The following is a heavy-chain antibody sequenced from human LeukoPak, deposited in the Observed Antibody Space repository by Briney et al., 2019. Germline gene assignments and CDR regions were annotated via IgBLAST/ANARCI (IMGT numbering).Heavy chain of an antibody. CDR2: LNPNSGGT. D-gene: IGHD3-10*01. V-gene: IGHV1-2*02. CDR3: AREYYYGSGGGWGAFDI. J-gene: IGHJ3*02. Sequence: ASVKVSCKASGYTVTGYYMHWVRQAPGQGLEWMGWLNPNSGGTNYAQKFQGRVTMTRDTSISTAYMELSRLRSDDTAVYYCAREYYYGSGGGWGAFDIWGQGTMVTVSS. CDR1: GYTVTGYY.